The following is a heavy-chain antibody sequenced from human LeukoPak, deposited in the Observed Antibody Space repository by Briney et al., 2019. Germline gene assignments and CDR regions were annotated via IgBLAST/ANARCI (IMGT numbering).Heavy chain of an antibody. J-gene: IGHJ4*02. V-gene: IGHV3-30-3*01. CDR3: ARDLRSGYDLSGSIDY. Sequence: GGPLRLSCAASGFTFSSYAMHWVRQAPGKGRVGVADISYDGSNKYYADSVKGRFTISRDNSKNTLYLQMNSLRAEDTAVYYCARDLRSGYDLSGSIDYWGQGTLVTVSS. CDR1: GFTFSSYA. D-gene: IGHD5-12*01. CDR2: ISYDGSNK.